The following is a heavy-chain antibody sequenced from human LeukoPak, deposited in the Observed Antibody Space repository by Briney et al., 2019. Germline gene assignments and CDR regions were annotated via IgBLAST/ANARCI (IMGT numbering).Heavy chain of an antibody. J-gene: IGHJ6*03. Sequence: SQTLSLTCTVSGGSIISGSYYWSWIRQPAGKGLEWIGRIYTSGSTNYNPSLRSRATISIDTSSNEFSLKLSSVTAADTAVYYCVSSGYNPRFYYYYLDVWGKGTTVTISS. CDR2: IYTSGST. V-gene: IGHV4-61*02. D-gene: IGHD3-22*01. CDR3: VSSGYNPRFYYYYLDV. CDR1: GGSIISGSYY.